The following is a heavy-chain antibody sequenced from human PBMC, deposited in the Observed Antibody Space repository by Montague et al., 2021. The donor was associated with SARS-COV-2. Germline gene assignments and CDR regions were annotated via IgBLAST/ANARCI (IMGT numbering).Heavy chain of an antibody. CDR2: IIPILGIA. CDR1: GGTFSSYA. D-gene: IGHD5-24*01. CDR3: AREVLDGYTIRDAFDI. Sequence: SVKVSCKASGGTFSSYAISWVRQAPGQGLEWMGRIIPILGIANYAQKFQGRVTITADKSTSTAYMELSSLRSEDTAVYYCAREVLDGYTIRDAFDIWGQGTMVTVSS. V-gene: IGHV1-69*04. J-gene: IGHJ3*02.